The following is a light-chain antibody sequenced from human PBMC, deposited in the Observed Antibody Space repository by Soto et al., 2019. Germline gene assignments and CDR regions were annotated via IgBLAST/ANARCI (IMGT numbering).Light chain of an antibody. CDR2: EVS. J-gene: IGLJ2*01. V-gene: IGLV2-14*01. Sequence: QSALTQPASVSGSPGQSITISCTGTSSDVGGYNYVSWYQQHPGKAPKLMIYEVSNRPSGVSNRFSGSKSGNTASLTISGLQAEDEADYYCSSYGGDNKYILFGGGTKLTVL. CDR3: SSYGGDNKYIL. CDR1: SSDVGGYNY.